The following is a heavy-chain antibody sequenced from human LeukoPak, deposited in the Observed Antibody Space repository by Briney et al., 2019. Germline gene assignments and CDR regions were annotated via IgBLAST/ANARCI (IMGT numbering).Heavy chain of an antibody. CDR1: GFTVSSNY. J-gene: IGHJ4*02. Sequence: GGSLRLSCAASGFTVSSNYMSWVRQAPGKGLEWVSVIYSGGSTYYADSVKGRFTISRDNSKNTLYLQMNSLRAEDTAVYYCARVAYYYYSSGYRWGQGTLVSVSS. V-gene: IGHV3-66*01. CDR3: ARVAYYYYSSGYR. D-gene: IGHD3-22*01. CDR2: IYSGGST.